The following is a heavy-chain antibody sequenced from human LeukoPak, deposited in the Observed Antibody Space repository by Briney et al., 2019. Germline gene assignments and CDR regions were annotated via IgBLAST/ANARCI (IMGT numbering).Heavy chain of an antibody. V-gene: IGHV1-8*02. CDR1: GYTFTSYG. J-gene: IGHJ6*03. D-gene: IGHD6-13*01. CDR2: MNPNSGNT. Sequence: ASVKVSCKASGYTFTSYGISWVRQATGQGLEWMGWMNPNSGNTGYAQKFQGRVTMTRNTSISTAYMELSSLRSEDTAVYYCARVGYSSSWYRVGYYYYYMDVWGKGTTVTVSS. CDR3: ARVGYSSSWYRVGYYYYYMDV.